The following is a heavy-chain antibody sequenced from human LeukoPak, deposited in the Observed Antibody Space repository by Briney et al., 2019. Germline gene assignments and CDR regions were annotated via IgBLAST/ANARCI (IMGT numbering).Heavy chain of an antibody. CDR2: IYYSGST. CDR1: GGSISSYY. CDR3: ARGSIAARPAFST. D-gene: IGHD6-6*01. V-gene: IGHV4-59*01. Sequence: SETLSLTCTVSGGSISSYYWSWIRQPPGKGLEWIGYIYYSGSTNYNPSLKSRVTISVDTSKNQFSLKLSSVTAADTAVYYCARGSIAARPAFSTWGQGTLVTVSS. J-gene: IGHJ5*02.